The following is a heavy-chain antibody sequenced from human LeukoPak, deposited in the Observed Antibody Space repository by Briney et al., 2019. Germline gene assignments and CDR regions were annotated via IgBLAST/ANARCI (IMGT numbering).Heavy chain of an antibody. CDR2: INPNSGGT. Sequence: ASVKVSCKASGYTFTGYYMHWVRQAPGQGLEWMGWINPNSGGTNYAQKFQGRVTMTRDTSISTAYMELSRLRYDDTAVFYCARGSGGSSWDPFDYWGQGTLVTVSS. V-gene: IGHV1-2*02. CDR3: ARGSGGSSWDPFDY. D-gene: IGHD6-6*01. J-gene: IGHJ4*02. CDR1: GYTFTGYY.